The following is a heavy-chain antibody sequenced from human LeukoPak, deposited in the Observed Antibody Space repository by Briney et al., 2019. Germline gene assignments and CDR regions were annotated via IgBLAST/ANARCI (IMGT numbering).Heavy chain of an antibody. D-gene: IGHD1-26*01. J-gene: IGHJ6*03. CDR1: GFTFSSYW. V-gene: IGHV3-7*01. CDR3: ASWEVSSRYYYYYYYMDV. CDR2: IKQDGSEK. Sequence: PGGSLRLSCAASGFTFSSYWMSWVRQAPGKGLEWVANIKQDGSEKYYVDSVKGRFTISRDNAKNSLYLQMNSLRAEDTAVYYCASWEVSSRYYYYYYYMDVWGKGTTVTVSS.